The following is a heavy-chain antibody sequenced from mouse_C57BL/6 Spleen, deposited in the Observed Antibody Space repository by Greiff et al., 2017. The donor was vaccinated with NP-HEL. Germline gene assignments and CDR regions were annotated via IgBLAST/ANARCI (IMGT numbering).Heavy chain of an antibody. D-gene: IGHD1-1*01. J-gene: IGHJ4*01. CDR3: ARGTVVYYYAMDY. CDR1: GYSITSGYY. Sequence: ESGPGLVKPSQSLSLTCSVTGYSITSGYYWNWIRQFPGNKLEWMGYISYDGSNNYNPSLKNRISITRDTSKNQFFLKLNSVTTEDTATYYCARGTVVYYYAMDYWGQGTSVTVSS. V-gene: IGHV3-6*01. CDR2: ISYDGSN.